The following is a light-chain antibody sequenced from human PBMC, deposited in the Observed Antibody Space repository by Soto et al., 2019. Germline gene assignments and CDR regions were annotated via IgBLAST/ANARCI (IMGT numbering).Light chain of an antibody. Sequence: QSVLTQPPSVSGAPGQRVTISCTGSSSNIGAGYDVHWYQQLPETAPKLLIYGNINRPSGVPNRFSGSKSGTSASLAITGLQAEDEADYYCQSYDSSLSGSVFGGGTKLTVL. CDR1: SSNIGAGYD. CDR3: QSYDSSLSGSV. V-gene: IGLV1-40*01. J-gene: IGLJ3*02. CDR2: GNI.